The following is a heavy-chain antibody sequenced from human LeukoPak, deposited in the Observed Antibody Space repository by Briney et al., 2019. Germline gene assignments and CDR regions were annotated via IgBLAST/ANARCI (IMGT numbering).Heavy chain of an antibody. J-gene: IGHJ4*02. Sequence: ASMKVSCKASGYTFTGYYMHWVRQAPGQGLEWMGWINPNSGGTNYAQKFQGRVTMTRDMSTSTVYMELSSLRSEDTAVYYCARTRDNYGSGSYIDYWGQGTLVTVPS. V-gene: IGHV1-2*02. CDR1: GYTFTGYY. D-gene: IGHD3-10*01. CDR3: ARTRDNYGSGSYIDY. CDR2: INPNSGGT.